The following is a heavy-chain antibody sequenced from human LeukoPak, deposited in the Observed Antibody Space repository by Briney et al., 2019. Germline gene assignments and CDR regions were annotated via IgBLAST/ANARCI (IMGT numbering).Heavy chain of an antibody. CDR2: IWYDGSNK. Sequence: GGSLRLSCAASGFTFSSYGMHWVRQAPGKGLEWVALIWYDGSNKYYADSVKGRFTISRDNSKNTVYLQMKSLRAEDTAVYFCAKVLTGSQDYWGQGTLVTVSS. D-gene: IGHD7-27*01. J-gene: IGHJ4*02. V-gene: IGHV3-33*06. CDR3: AKVLTGSQDY. CDR1: GFTFSSYG.